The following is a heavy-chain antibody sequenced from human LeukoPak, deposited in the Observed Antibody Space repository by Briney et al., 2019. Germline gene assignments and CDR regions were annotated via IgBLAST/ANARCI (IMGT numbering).Heavy chain of an antibody. V-gene: IGHV3-7*01. CDR2: INRDGSEK. D-gene: IGHD3-22*01. Sequence: GGSLRLSCAASGFNFGSYWMTWVRQAPGKGLEWLADINRDGSEKWYVDSLKGRFTISRDNAKNSLYLQMNSLRAEDTAVYYCARDDPDNYYPCWGQGTLVTVSS. CDR1: GFNFGSYW. J-gene: IGHJ4*02. CDR3: ARDDPDNYYPC.